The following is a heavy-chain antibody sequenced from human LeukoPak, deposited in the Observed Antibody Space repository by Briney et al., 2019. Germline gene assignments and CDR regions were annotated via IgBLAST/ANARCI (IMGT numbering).Heavy chain of an antibody. D-gene: IGHD1-26*01. Sequence: PGGSLRLSCAASGFTFSGYSMNWVRQAPGKGLEWVSYISSSSSTIYYADSVKGRFTISKDNAKNSLYLQMNSLRAEGTAVYYCARVRGSYSADYWGQGTLVTVSS. CDR3: ARVRGSYSADY. V-gene: IGHV3-48*04. CDR1: GFTFSGYS. CDR2: ISSSSSTI. J-gene: IGHJ4*02.